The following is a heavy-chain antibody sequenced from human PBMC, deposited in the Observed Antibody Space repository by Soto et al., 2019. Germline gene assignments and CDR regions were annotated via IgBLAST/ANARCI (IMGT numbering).Heavy chain of an antibody. D-gene: IGHD3-22*01. J-gene: IGHJ3*02. CDR2: VSYDGGIK. V-gene: IGHV3-30*18. CDR1: GFTFSHYG. CDR3: AKLPWGFNYYDRSEYRATDNDAFDI. Sequence: QMQLVESGGGVVQPGTSLRVSCAASGFTFSHYGIHWVRQAPGKGLEWVAVVSYDGGIKLYADSVRDRFAISRDNSKNTLYLQMNSLGPDDTAVYCCAKLPWGFNYYDRSEYRATDNDAFDIWGQGTMVTVSS.